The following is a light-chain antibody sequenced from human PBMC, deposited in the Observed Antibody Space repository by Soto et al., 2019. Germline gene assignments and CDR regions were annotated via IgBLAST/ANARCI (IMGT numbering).Light chain of an antibody. Sequence: EIVLTQSPGTLSLSPGERATLSCRASQSVNSNYLAGYQQKPGQAPRLRIYGASLRATRIPDRLSGSGSRTDFTLTSSRLEPEDCVVYYEQEYGTSPRSTVGKGTRL. V-gene: IGKV3-20*01. J-gene: IGKJ5*01. CDR2: GAS. CDR3: QEYGTSPRST. CDR1: QSVNSNY.